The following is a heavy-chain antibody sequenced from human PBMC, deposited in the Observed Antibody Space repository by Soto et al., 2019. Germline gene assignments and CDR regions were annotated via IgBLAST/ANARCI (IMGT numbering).Heavy chain of an antibody. CDR1: GFTFSSYA. CDR3: ASRSSGSYYAY. J-gene: IGHJ4*02. Sequence: EVQLLESGGGLVQPGGSLRLSCAASGFTFSSYAMRWVRQAPGKGLEWVSAISGSGDSTYYADSVKGRFTTSRDNSKNTLYLQMNSLRAEDTALYYCASRSSGSYYAYWGQGTLVTVSS. CDR2: ISGSGDST. V-gene: IGHV3-23*01. D-gene: IGHD1-26*01.